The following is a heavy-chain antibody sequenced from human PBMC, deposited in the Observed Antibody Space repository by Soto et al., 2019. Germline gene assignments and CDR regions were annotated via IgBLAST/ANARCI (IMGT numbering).Heavy chain of an antibody. V-gene: IGHV1-18*01. Sequence: ASVKVSCKASGYTFTSYGISWVRQAPGQGLEWMGWISAYNGNTKYAQKLQGRVTMTTDTSTSTAYMELRSLRSDDTAVYYCARDGYYDSSGYRSDFDYWGQGTLVTVSS. D-gene: IGHD3-22*01. CDR3: ARDGYYDSSGYRSDFDY. CDR2: ISAYNGNT. CDR1: GYTFTSYG. J-gene: IGHJ4*02.